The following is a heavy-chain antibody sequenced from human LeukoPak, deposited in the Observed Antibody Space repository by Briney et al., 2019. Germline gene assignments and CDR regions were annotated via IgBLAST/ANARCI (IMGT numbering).Heavy chain of an antibody. V-gene: IGHV4-59*01. CDR3: ARANYYDSSGYYQFDY. Sequence: PSETLSLTCTVSGGSISRYYWSWIRQCSGKGLEWIGYIYYSGSTNYNPSLKSRVTISVDTSKNQFSLKLSSVTAADTAVYYCARANYYDSSGYYQFDYWGQGTLVTVSS. D-gene: IGHD3-22*01. CDR1: GGSISRYY. CDR2: IYYSGST. J-gene: IGHJ4*02.